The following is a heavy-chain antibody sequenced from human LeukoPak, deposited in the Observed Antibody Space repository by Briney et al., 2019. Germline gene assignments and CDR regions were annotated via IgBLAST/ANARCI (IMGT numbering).Heavy chain of an antibody. J-gene: IGHJ6*03. Sequence: GGSLRLSCAASGFTFSSYAMHWVRQAPGKGLEWVAVISYDGSNKYYADSVKGRFTISRDNSKNTLYLQMNSLRAEDTAVYYCTRQDGSIAAAGKGPYYYYMDVWGKGTTVTVSS. V-gene: IGHV3-30*04. CDR1: GFTFSSYA. D-gene: IGHD6-13*01. CDR2: ISYDGSNK. CDR3: TRQDGSIAAAGKGPYYYYMDV.